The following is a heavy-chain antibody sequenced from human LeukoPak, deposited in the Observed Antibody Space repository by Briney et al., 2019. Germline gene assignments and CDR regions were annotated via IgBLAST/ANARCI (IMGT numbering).Heavy chain of an antibody. CDR2: ISAYNGNT. J-gene: IGHJ6*03. Sequence: ASVKVSCKASGYTFTSYGISWVRRAPGQGLEWMGWISAYNGNTNYAQKLQGRVTMTTDTSTSTAYMELRSLRSDDTAVYYCARLGGSYYYYYMDVWGKGTTVTVSS. CDR3: ARLGGSYYYYYMDV. D-gene: IGHD1-26*01. V-gene: IGHV1-18*01. CDR1: GYTFTSYG.